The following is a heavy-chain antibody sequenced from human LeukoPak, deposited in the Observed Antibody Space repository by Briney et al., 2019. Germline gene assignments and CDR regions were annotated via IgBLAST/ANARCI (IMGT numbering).Heavy chain of an antibody. D-gene: IGHD3-3*01. CDR1: GFTFNTFW. Sequence: GGSLRLSCAASGFTFNTFWMSWVRQAPGKGLEWVANIDEDGSEKYYVDSVKGRFTISRDNAKNTLYLQMNSLRTEDTAVYYCARTPEGDFWSGYYQFDYWGQGTLVTVSS. J-gene: IGHJ4*02. CDR3: ARTPEGDFWSGYYQFDY. CDR2: IDEDGSEK. V-gene: IGHV3-7*01.